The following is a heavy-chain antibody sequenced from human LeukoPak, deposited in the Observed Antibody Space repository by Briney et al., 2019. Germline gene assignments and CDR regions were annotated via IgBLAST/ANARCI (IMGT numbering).Heavy chain of an antibody. Sequence: ASVKVSCKTSGYTFTSYGISWVRQAPGQGLEWMGWIGVYSGKTKYAQNLQDRVTMTTDTSTSTAYMELRNLRSDDTAVYFCAREEFCTTSSCYHNWFDPWGQGTLVTVSS. D-gene: IGHD2-2*01. V-gene: IGHV1-18*01. CDR1: GYTFTSYG. CDR3: AREEFCTTSSCYHNWFDP. CDR2: IGVYSGKT. J-gene: IGHJ5*02.